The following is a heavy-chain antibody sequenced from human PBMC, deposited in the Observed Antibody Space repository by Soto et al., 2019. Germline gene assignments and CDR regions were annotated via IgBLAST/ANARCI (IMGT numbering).Heavy chain of an antibody. Sequence: EVQLVESGGGLVQPGGSLRLSCAASGFSVSRHDMDWVRQAPWKGLELISYINTGNEAIYAESVRGRFTVSRDNAKNSLLLEINSLRVENTAIYNCVRDAEEQHLLMRPLWGQGTLVNVSP. CDR3: VRDAEEQHLLMRPL. J-gene: IGHJ4*02. D-gene: IGHD6-13*01. CDR1: GFSVSRHD. CDR2: INTGNEAI. V-gene: IGHV3-48*04.